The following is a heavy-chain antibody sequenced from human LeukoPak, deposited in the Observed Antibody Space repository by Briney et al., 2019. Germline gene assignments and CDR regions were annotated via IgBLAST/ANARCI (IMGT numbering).Heavy chain of an antibody. CDR3: ARDRYYGSAPSHYYYYGMDV. CDR1: GFTFSSYA. D-gene: IGHD3-10*01. Sequence: GRSLRLSCAASGFTFSSYAMHWVRQAPGKGLEWVAVISYDGSNKYYADSVKGRFTISRDNSTNTLYLQMNSLRADDTAVYYCARDRYYGSAPSHYYYYGMDVWGQGTTVTVSS. CDR2: ISYDGSNK. V-gene: IGHV3-30-3*01. J-gene: IGHJ6*02.